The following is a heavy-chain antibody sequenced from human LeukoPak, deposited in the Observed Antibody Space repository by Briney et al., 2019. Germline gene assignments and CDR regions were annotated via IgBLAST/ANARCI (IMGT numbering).Heavy chain of an antibody. CDR3: ALDYSSQRQLDY. J-gene: IGHJ4*02. CDR1: GYTFTGYY. V-gene: IGHV1-2*02. CDR2: INPNSGGT. Sequence: ASVKVSRKASGYTFTGYYMHWVRQAPGQGLEWMGWINPNSGGTNYAQKFQGRVTMTRDTSISTAYMELSRLRSDDTAVYYCALDYSSQRQLDYWGQGTLVTVSS. D-gene: IGHD6-13*01.